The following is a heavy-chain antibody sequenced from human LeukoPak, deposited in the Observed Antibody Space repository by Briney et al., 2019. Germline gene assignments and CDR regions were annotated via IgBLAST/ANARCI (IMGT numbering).Heavy chain of an antibody. CDR1: GGSISSSSYY. V-gene: IGHV4-39*01. CDR2: IYYSGST. D-gene: IGHD3-22*01. Sequence: SETLSLTCTVSGGSISSSSYYWGWIRQPPGKGLEWIGSIYYSGSTYYNPSLKSRVTISVDTSKNKFSLKLSSVTAADTAVYYCASPHNYYDSSGVDYWGQGTLVTVSS. CDR3: ASPHNYYDSSGVDY. J-gene: IGHJ4*02.